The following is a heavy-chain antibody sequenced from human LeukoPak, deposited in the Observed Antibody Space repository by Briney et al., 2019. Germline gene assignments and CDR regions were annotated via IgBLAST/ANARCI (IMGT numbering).Heavy chain of an antibody. J-gene: IGHJ4*02. V-gene: IGHV4-4*02. CDR1: GASISSSNW. Sequence: SETLSLTCAVSGASISSSNWWSWVRQSPGKRLEWIGDIYHSGISNYNPSLKSRVTISVDTSKSQFSLKLSSVTAADTAVYYCAGGYVWGSYRMDYWGQGTLVTVSS. CDR2: IYHSGIS. CDR3: AGGYVWGSYRMDY. D-gene: IGHD3-16*02.